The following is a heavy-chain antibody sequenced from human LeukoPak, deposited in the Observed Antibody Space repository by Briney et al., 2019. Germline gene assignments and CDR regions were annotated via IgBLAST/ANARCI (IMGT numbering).Heavy chain of an antibody. CDR3: ARGESPVVVPAAIPPFFDY. J-gene: IGHJ4*02. CDR2: ISAYNGNT. CDR1: GYTFTSYG. V-gene: IGHV1-18*01. D-gene: IGHD2-2*01. Sequence: ASVKVSCKASGYTFTSYGISWVRQAPGQGLEWMGWISAYNGNTNYAQKLQGRVTMTTDTSTSTAYMELRSLRSEDTAVYYCARGESPVVVPAAIPPFFDYWGQGTLVTVSS.